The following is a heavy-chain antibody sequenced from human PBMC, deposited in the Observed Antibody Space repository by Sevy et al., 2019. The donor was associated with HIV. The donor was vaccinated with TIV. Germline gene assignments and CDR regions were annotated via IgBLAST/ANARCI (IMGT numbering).Heavy chain of an antibody. Sequence: GGSLRLSCAASGFTFSSYSMNWVRQAPGKGLEWVSSISSSSSYIYYADSVKGRFTISRDNAKNSLYLQMNSLRAEDMAVYYCASWGSSRAFDIWGQGTMVTVSS. CDR1: GFTFSSYS. D-gene: IGHD6-6*01. V-gene: IGHV3-21*01. J-gene: IGHJ3*02. CDR2: ISSSSSYI. CDR3: ASWGSSRAFDI.